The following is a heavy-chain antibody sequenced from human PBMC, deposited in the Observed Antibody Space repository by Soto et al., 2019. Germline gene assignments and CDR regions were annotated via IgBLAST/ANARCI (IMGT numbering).Heavy chain of an antibody. D-gene: IGHD6-13*01. V-gene: IGHV3-9*01. CDR2: ISWNSGSI. CDR1: GFTFDDYA. J-gene: IGHJ4*02. Sequence: EVQLVESGGGLVQPGRSLRLSCAASGFTFDDYAMHWVRQAPGKGLEWVSGISWNSGSIGYADSVKGRFTISRDNAKNSLYLHMNSLRAADTALYYCAPEPGIAAAGYWGQGTLVTVSS. CDR3: APEPGIAAAGY.